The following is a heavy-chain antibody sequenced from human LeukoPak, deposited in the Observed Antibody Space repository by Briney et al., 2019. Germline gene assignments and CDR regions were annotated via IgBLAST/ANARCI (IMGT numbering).Heavy chain of an antibody. Sequence: PSETLSLTCTVSGGSINNYYWSWIRQPPGKGLEWIGYIYYSGSTNYNPSLKSRVTISVDTSKNHFSLKLSSLTAADPAVYYCARHRGSGYPYFDYWGQGTLVTVSS. D-gene: IGHD3-22*01. CDR1: GGSINNYY. J-gene: IGHJ4*02. CDR2: IYYSGST. CDR3: ARHRGSGYPYFDY. V-gene: IGHV4-59*01.